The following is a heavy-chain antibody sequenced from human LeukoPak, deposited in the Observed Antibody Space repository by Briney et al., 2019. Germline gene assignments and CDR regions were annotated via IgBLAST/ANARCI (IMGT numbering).Heavy chain of an antibody. J-gene: IGHJ4*02. CDR3: ARAQYSSSWYFDY. V-gene: IGHV3-48*02. CDR2: ISSSSSTI. Sequence: GGSLRLSCAASGFTFSSYGMNWVRQAPGKGLEWVSYISSSSSTIYYADSVKGRFTISRENAKNSLYLQMNSLRDEDTAVYYCARAQYSSSWYFDYWGQGTLVTVSS. D-gene: IGHD6-13*01. CDR1: GFTFSSYG.